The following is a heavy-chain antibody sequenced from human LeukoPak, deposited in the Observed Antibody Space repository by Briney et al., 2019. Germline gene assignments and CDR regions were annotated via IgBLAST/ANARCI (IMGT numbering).Heavy chain of an antibody. Sequence: QPGGSLRLSCAASGFTVSSNYMSWVRQAPGKGLEWVANIKQDGSEKYYVDSVKGRFTISRDNAKNSLYLQMNSLRAEDTAVYYCARDLMPEDFWSGYYYYYYYGMDVWGQGTTVTVSS. CDR3: ARDLMPEDFWSGYYYYYYYGMDV. V-gene: IGHV3-7*01. D-gene: IGHD3-3*01. CDR1: GFTVSSNY. CDR2: IKQDGSEK. J-gene: IGHJ6*02.